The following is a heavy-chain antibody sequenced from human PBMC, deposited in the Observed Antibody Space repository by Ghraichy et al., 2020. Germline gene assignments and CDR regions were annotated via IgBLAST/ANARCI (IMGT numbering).Heavy chain of an antibody. V-gene: IGHV4-39*07. Sequence: SETLSLTCTVSGDSIRDSKYYWGWIRQPPGKGLEWIGSFYYGGNTFYKPSLKSRVAISTDTSKNQFSLNLTSVTAADTASYYCARSYGDYELHAFNVWGLGPMVTVSS. CDR3: ARSYGDYELHAFNV. CDR1: GDSIRDSKYY. J-gene: IGHJ3*01. D-gene: IGHD4-17*01. CDR2: FYYGGNT.